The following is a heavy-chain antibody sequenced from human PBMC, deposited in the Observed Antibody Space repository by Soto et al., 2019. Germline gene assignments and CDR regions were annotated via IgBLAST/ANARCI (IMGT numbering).Heavy chain of an antibody. V-gene: IGHV3-30-3*01. CDR3: ARMGSQRYYYYGMDV. D-gene: IGHD6-25*01. CDR1: GFTFSSFS. Sequence: PGGSLRLSCAASGFTFSSFSLHWVRQAPGKGLEWLALISYDGSTKYNADSVKGRFTVSRDNSNNTLYLQLSSLRPEDTAVYYCARMGSQRYYYYGMDVWGQGTTVTVSS. J-gene: IGHJ6*02. CDR2: ISYDGSTK.